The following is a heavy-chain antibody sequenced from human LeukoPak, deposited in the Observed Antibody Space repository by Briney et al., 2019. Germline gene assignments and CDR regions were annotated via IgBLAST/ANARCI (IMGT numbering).Heavy chain of an antibody. D-gene: IGHD2-2*01. CDR2: FNPNSGGT. CDR1: GYTFTGYY. J-gene: IGHJ6*03. Sequence: GASVKVSCKASGYTFTGYYVHWVRQAPGQGLEWMGWFNPNSGGTNYAQKFQGRVTMTRDTSISTAYMELNSLKSDDTAVYYCTRDNSCSSSSCGNSYMDVWGKGTTVTVAS. V-gene: IGHV1-2*02. CDR3: TRDNSCSSSSCGNSYMDV.